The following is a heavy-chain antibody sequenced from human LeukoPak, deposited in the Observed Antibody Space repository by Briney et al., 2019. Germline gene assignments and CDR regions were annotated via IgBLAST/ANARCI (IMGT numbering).Heavy chain of an antibody. J-gene: IGHJ6*02. CDR1: GFTFSSYG. D-gene: IGHD6-19*01. CDR2: IRYDGSNK. Sequence: GGSLRLSCAASGFTFSSYGMHWVRQAPGKGLEWVAFIRYDGSNKYYADSVKGRFTISRDNSKNTLYLQMNSLRAEDTAVYYCARESSGQGGGHGMDVWGQGTTVTVSS. CDR3: ARESSGQGGGHGMDV. V-gene: IGHV3-30*02.